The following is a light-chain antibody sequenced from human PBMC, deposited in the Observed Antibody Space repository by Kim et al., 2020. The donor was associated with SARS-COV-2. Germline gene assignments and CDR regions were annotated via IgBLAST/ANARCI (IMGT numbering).Light chain of an antibody. CDR2: DAT. J-gene: IGKJ1*01. CDR3: QQSNDWPPLT. Sequence: SPGESATRSCRASQTINNKLVWYQHKPGQAPRLLIYDATTRATGVPARFIGSGSETDFTLTISSLQSEDFAVYYCQQSNDWPPLTFGQGTKVDIK. V-gene: IGKV3-15*01. CDR1: QTINNK.